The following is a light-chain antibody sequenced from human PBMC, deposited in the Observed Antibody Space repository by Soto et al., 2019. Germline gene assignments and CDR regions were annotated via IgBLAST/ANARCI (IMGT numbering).Light chain of an antibody. V-gene: IGKV1-5*03. Sequence: DIQMTQSPSTLSASIGDRVTITYRARQTISDRLAWHQQKPGKAPKLLIYKASSLESGVPSRFSGSGSGTEFTLTISSLQPDDFATYYCLQYETYWTFGQGTKVDIK. CDR1: QTISDR. J-gene: IGKJ1*01. CDR3: LQYETYWT. CDR2: KAS.